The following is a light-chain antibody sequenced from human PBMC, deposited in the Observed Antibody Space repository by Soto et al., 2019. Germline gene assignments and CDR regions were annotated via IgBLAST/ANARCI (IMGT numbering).Light chain of an antibody. CDR2: GAS. J-gene: IGKJ1*01. V-gene: IGKV3-15*01. Sequence: EIVMTQSPATLSVSPGERATLSCRASQSVSSNLAWYQQKPGQAPRLLIYGASTRATGITARFSGSGSGTEFTLTISSLQSEDLAVYYCQQYNNWRTFGQGTKVAIK. CDR1: QSVSSN. CDR3: QQYNNWRT.